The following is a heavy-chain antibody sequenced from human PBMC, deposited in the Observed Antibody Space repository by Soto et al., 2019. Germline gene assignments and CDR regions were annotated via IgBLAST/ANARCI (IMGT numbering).Heavy chain of an antibody. CDR1: GDSVSSNSAA. CDR2: TYYRSRWYN. D-gene: IGHD1-7*01. J-gene: IGHJ6*03. V-gene: IGHV6-1*01. Sequence: SQTLSPTCAISGDSVSSNSAAWNWSRLSPSRGLEWLARTYYRSRWYNDYAVSVRSRITVNPDTSKNQFSLQLTSVTPEDTAVYYCAGTTSHQWYYMDVWGKGTTVTLSS. CDR3: AGTTSHQWYYMDV.